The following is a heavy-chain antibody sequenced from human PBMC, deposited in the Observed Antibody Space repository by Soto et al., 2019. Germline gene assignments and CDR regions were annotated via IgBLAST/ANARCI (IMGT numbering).Heavy chain of an antibody. J-gene: IGHJ3*02. Sequence: EVQLLESGGGLVQPGGSLRLSCAASGFTFSNYAVSWVRQAPGKGLEWVSAISGSGGSTYYADSVKGRFTISRDNSKNTLYLQMNSLRAEDTAVYYCAKDTPYPITIFGVVIPNAFDIWGQGTMVTVSS. V-gene: IGHV3-23*01. CDR3: AKDTPYPITIFGVVIPNAFDI. CDR2: ISGSGGST. D-gene: IGHD3-3*01. CDR1: GFTFSNYA.